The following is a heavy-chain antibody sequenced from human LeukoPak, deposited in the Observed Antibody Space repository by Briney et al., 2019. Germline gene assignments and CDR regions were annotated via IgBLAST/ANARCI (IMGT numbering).Heavy chain of an antibody. D-gene: IGHD3-22*01. CDR1: GFTFTSYD. Sequence: ASVKVSCKASGFTFTSYDINWVRQAPGQGLEWMGWMNPNSGNTRYAQKVQGRVTMTRDTSTSTVYMELSSLRSEDTAVYYCARGGPTHYDSSGYYADWGQGTLVTVSS. CDR2: MNPNSGNT. V-gene: IGHV1-8*01. CDR3: ARGGPTHYDSSGYYAD. J-gene: IGHJ4*02.